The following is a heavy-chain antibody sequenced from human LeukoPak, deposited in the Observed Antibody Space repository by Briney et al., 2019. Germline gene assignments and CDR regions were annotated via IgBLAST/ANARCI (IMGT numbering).Heavy chain of an antibody. J-gene: IGHJ4*02. Sequence: GGSLRLSCAASGFTFISYWMYWVRQDPGKGLVWVSRINNDGSITNYADSVKGRFTISRDSAKNTLYSQMNSLRAEDTSVYYCVTYGASHEQFDYWGQGTLVTVSS. CDR2: INNDGSIT. CDR3: VTYGASHEQFDY. CDR1: GFTFISYW. V-gene: IGHV3-74*01. D-gene: IGHD4/OR15-4a*01.